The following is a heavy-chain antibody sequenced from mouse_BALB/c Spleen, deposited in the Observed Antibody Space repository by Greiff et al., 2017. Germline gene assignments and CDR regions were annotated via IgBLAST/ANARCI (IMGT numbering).Heavy chain of an antibody. CDR2: IWSGGST. D-gene: IGHD1-3*01. J-gene: IGHJ1*01. V-gene: IGHV2-2*02. CDR1: GFSLTSYG. Sequence: QVQLKESGPGLVQPSQSLSITCTVSGFSLTSYGVHWVRQSPGKGLEWLGVIWSGGSTDYNAAFISRLSISKDNSKSQVFFKMNSLQANDTAIYYCARGGLKGYDARYFDVWGAGTTVTVSS. CDR3: ARGGLKGYDARYFDV.